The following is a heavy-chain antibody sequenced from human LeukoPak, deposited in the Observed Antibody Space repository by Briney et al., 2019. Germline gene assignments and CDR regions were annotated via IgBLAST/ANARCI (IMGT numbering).Heavy chain of an antibody. J-gene: IGHJ6*03. CDR3: VKGGVKEVGQRHYFSYYMDV. CDR2: IYSGGRT. CDR1: GFSVRNNY. D-gene: IGHD3-10*01. Sequence: GGSLRLSRAVSGFSVRNNYMSWVRQAPGKGLEWVSVIYSGGRTYYAESVEGRFSISRDDSDNKLYLQMNSLKAEDPALYYCVKGGVKEVGQRHYFSYYMDVWGKGTTVTVSS. V-gene: IGHV3-53*01.